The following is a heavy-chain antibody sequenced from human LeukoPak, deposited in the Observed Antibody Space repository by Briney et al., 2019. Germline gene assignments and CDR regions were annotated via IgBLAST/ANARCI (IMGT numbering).Heavy chain of an antibody. CDR2: IKTNADAGTT. J-gene: IGHJ6*03. Sequence: GGTLRLSCAVSGFTFSKAWMTWVRQAPGKGLEWVGHIKTNADAGTTEYAAPVRARFTISRDESKNTLYLQMYSLKTEDTALYYCTSFCWSSYYSDVYYYYMDVWGKGTTVTVSS. D-gene: IGHD3-3*01. V-gene: IGHV3-15*01. CDR3: TSFCWSSYYSDVYYYYMDV. CDR1: GFTFSKAW.